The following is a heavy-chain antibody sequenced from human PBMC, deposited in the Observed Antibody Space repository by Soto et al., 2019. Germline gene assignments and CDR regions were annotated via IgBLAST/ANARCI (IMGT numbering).Heavy chain of an antibody. CDR3: SRDPLRRVEGRNRPDEGSDI. J-gene: IGHJ3*02. D-gene: IGHD3-10*01. CDR2: ISYDGSNK. Sequence: QVQLVESGGGVVQPGRSLRLSCAASRFTFSSYAMHWVRQAPGKGLEWVAVISYDGSNKFYADSVKGRFTISRDNSKNALSLQMNSLRAEDTAVYYCSRDPLRRVEGRNRPDEGSDIWGQGTMVTVSS. CDR1: RFTFSSYA. V-gene: IGHV3-30-3*01.